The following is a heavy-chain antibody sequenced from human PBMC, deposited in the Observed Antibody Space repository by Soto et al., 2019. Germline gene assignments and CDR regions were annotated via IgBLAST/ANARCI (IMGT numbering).Heavy chain of an antibody. D-gene: IGHD2-15*01. V-gene: IGHV4-30-4*01. CDR3: ARDRVDGGYCSGGSCPTRPYGMDV. Sequence: SETLSLTCTVSGGSISSGDYYWSWIRQPPGKGLEWIGYIYYSGSTYYNPSLKSRVTISVDTSKNQFSLKLSSVTAADTAVYYCARDRVDGGYCSGGSCPTRPYGMDVWGQGTTVTVSS. CDR2: IYYSGST. J-gene: IGHJ6*02. CDR1: GGSISSGDYY.